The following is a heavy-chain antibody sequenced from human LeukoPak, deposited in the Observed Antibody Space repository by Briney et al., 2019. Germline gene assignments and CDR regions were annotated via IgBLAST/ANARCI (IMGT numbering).Heavy chain of an antibody. J-gene: IGHJ6*03. V-gene: IGHV3-30*02. CDR3: AKDRGYRSDYMDV. D-gene: IGHD5-18*01. CDR2: IRYDGSNK. Sequence: PGGSLRLSCAASGFTFSSYGMHWVRQAPGKGLEWVAFIRYDGSNKYYADSVKGRFTISRDNSKNTLYLQMNSLRAEDTAVYYCAKDRGYRSDYMDVWGKGTTVTISS. CDR1: GFTFSSYG.